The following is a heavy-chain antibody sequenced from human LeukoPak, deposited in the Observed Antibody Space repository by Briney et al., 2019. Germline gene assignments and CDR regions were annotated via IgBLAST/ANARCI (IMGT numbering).Heavy chain of an antibody. J-gene: IGHJ4*02. V-gene: IGHV1-8*02. D-gene: IGHD5-24*01. CDR1: GGTFSSYD. Sequence: ASVKVSCKXSGGTFSSYDINWVRQTTRQGLEWTGLMNPNSGNTGFAQKFQDRVSMTRDTSINTAYMELTSLRSGDTAVYYCARATPGGLHGYSFDYWGQGTVVTVYS. CDR2: MNPNSGNT. CDR3: ARATPGGLHGYSFDY.